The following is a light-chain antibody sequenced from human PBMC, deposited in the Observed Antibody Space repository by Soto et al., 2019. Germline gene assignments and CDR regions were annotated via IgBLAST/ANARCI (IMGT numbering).Light chain of an antibody. V-gene: IGKV1-33*01. CDR2: GAS. J-gene: IGKJ4*01. Sequence: DIQMTQSPSSLSASVGDRITITCQASQDINNYLNWYQQRPGKAPKLLIYGASNLETGVPSRFSGSGSGTDFTFTISSLQPEDVATYYCQQYHNLLLTFGGGTKVEIK. CDR3: QQYHNLLLT. CDR1: QDINNY.